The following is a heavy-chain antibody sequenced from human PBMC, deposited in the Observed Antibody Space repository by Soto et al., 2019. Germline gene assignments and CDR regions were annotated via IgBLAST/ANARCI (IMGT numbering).Heavy chain of an antibody. CDR1: GYSFTSYW. Sequence: GESLKISCKGSGYSFTSYWISWVRQMPVKGLEWMGRIDPSDSYTNYSPSFQGHVTISADKSISTAYLQWSSLKASDTAMYYCASTSPSSSWSHYYGMDVWGQGTTVTVSS. CDR2: IDPSDSYT. V-gene: IGHV5-10-1*01. J-gene: IGHJ6*02. D-gene: IGHD6-13*01. CDR3: ASTSPSSSWSHYYGMDV.